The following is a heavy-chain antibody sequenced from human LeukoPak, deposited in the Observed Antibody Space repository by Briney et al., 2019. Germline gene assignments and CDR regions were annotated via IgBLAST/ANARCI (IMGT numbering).Heavy chain of an antibody. CDR1: GYTFTGHY. V-gene: IGHV1-2*02. D-gene: IGHD6-19*01. J-gene: IGHJ6*03. Sequence: ASVKVSCKASGYTFTGHYMHWVRQAPGQGLEWLGWISPNSGDTDYAQRFQGRVTMTRDTSISTAYRELSRLRSDDTAVYYCARAAIAVAGDYHYHYMDVWGKGTTVTVSS. CDR2: ISPNSGDT. CDR3: ARAAIAVAGDYHYHYMDV.